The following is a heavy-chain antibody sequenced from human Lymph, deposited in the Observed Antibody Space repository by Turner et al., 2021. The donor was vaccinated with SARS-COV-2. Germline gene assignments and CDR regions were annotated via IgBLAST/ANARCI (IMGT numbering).Heavy chain of an antibody. Sequence: EVQLLESGGGLVKPGGSLRLSCAASGFPFSTYSMNWVRQAPGKGLEWISSISSSSSYIYYADSVKGRFTISRDDAKNSLYLQMNSLRAEDTAVYYCARDIPTTADYFDYWGQGTLVTVSS. D-gene: IGHD4-17*01. CDR1: GFPFSTYS. V-gene: IGHV3-21*01. J-gene: IGHJ4*02. CDR2: ISSSSSYI. CDR3: ARDIPTTADYFDY.